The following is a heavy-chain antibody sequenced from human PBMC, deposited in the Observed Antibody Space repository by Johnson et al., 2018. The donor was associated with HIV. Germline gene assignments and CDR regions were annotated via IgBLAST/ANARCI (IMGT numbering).Heavy chain of an antibody. J-gene: IGHJ3*02. D-gene: IGHD3-9*01. CDR1: GFTFSSYG. CDR3: AQGYYDILTGYYDAFDI. V-gene: IGHV3-30*02. Sequence: HVQLVESGGGVVQPGGSLGVSCVASGFTFSSYGMHWVRQAPGKGLEWVAFIRYDGSNKYYADSVKGRFTISRDNSKNTLYLQMNSLRAEDTAVYYCAQGYYDILTGYYDAFDIWGQGTMVMVSS. CDR2: IRYDGSNK.